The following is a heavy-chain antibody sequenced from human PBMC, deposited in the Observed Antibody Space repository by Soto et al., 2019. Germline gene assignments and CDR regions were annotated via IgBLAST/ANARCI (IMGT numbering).Heavy chain of an antibody. V-gene: IGHV4-59*01. D-gene: IGHD6-6*01. CDR3: ARAPTIAAHAFAI. CDR2: IYYIWST. CDR1: GGSISSYY. Sequence: PSETLSLTCTVSGGSISSYYWSWIRQPPGKGLEWIGYIYYIWSTNYNPSLESRFTISVDTSKNQFSLYLSSVTAAYTALYYCARAPTIAAHAFAIWGQGTMFTVSS. J-gene: IGHJ3*02.